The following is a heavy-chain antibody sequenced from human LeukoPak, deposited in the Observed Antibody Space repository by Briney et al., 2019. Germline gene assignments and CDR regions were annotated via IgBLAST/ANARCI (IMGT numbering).Heavy chain of an antibody. CDR2: ISYIGTT. D-gene: IGHD4-17*01. CDR3: ARDLVTVTKGFDI. Sequence: SETLSLTCAVSGDSSSSHYWTWIRQPPGRGLEWIGYISYIGTTNYNPSLKSRVTISIDTSKNQFSLKLSSVTTADTAVYYCARDLVTVTKGFDIWGLGTMVSVSS. V-gene: IGHV4-59*11. J-gene: IGHJ3*02. CDR1: GDSSSSHY.